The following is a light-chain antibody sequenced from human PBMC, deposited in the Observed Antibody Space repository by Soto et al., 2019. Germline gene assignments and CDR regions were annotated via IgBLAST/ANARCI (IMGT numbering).Light chain of an antibody. J-gene: IGLJ1*01. V-gene: IGLV3-21*04. CDR1: NIGSKS. Sequence: SYVLTQPPSVSVAPGKTARITCGGDNIGSKSVHWYQQKPGQAPVLVIYYDTDRASGIPERFSGSNSGNTATLTISRVEGGDEADYYCQVWDSSGDHPRVFGTGTKLTVL. CDR3: QVWDSSGDHPRV. CDR2: YDT.